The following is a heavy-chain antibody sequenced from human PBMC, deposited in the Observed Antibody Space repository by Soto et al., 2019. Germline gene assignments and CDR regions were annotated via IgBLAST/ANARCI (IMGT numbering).Heavy chain of an antibody. D-gene: IGHD2-2*01. Sequence: PSETLSLTCSVSGDYIHVGGYYWTWIRQPPGKGLEWMGYIYYTGKTYYNPSLESRLTMSVDRSKNQFSLRLTSVTAADTAVYFCGRDLTSNANCIDPWGQGTLVTVSS. V-gene: IGHV4-30-4*01. CDR1: GDYIHVGGYY. CDR3: GRDLTSNANCIDP. J-gene: IGHJ5*02. CDR2: IYYTGKT.